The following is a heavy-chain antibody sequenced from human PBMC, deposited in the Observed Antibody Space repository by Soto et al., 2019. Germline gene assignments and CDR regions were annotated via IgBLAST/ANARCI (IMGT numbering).Heavy chain of an antibody. CDR1: GFTFSSYA. J-gene: IGHJ6*03. CDR2: ISGSGGST. Sequence: GGSLRLSCAASGFTFSSYAMSWVRQAPGKGLEWVSAISGSGGSTYYADSVKGRFTISRDNSKNTLYLQMNSLRAEDTAVYYCAKTYCSSTSCYLYYYYYMDVWGKGTTVTVSS. D-gene: IGHD2-2*01. V-gene: IGHV3-23*01. CDR3: AKTYCSSTSCYLYYYYYMDV.